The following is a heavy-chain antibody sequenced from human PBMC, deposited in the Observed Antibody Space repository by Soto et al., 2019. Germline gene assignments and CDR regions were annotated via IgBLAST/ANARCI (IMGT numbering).Heavy chain of an antibody. D-gene: IGHD6-13*01. V-gene: IGHV2-5*02. CDR3: ARIQQAYGMDV. J-gene: IGHJ6*02. CDR1: GFSLSTSAVG. CDR2: IYWDDDK. Sequence: SGPTLVNPTQTLTLTCTFSGFSLSTSAVGVGWIRQPPGKALEWLAFIYWDDDKRYSPSLKSSLTITKDTSKNQVVLAMTNMDPVDTATYYCARIQQAYGMDVWGQGTTVTVSS.